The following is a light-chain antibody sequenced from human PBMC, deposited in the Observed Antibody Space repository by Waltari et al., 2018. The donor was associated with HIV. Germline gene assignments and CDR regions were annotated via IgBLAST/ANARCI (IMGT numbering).Light chain of an antibody. V-gene: IGKV1-39*01. Sequence: EIQMSQFTSSLSANVGDRVAITCRASQSISRYLSWYQQKPGKAPKLLVDSAFSLQSGVSSRFSGSGSGTVFTLTISSLQPEDSATYYCHQSYLSPDTFGQGTRLEIK. CDR2: SAF. CDR1: QSISRY. CDR3: HQSYLSPDT. J-gene: IGKJ2*01.